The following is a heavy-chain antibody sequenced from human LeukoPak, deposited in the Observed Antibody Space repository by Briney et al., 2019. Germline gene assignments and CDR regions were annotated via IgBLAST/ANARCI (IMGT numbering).Heavy chain of an antibody. CDR3: ARDRGTTVTTFSFDY. V-gene: IGHV3-64*01. J-gene: IGHJ4*02. CDR2: ISSNGGST. D-gene: IGHD4-17*01. Sequence: QSGGSLTLSCAASGFTFSSYAMHWLRQAPGKGLEYVSAISSNGGSTYYTNSVKGSFTISRDNSKNTLYLKMGSLRAEDMAVYYCARDRGTTVTTFSFDYWGQGTLVTVSS. CDR1: GFTFSSYA.